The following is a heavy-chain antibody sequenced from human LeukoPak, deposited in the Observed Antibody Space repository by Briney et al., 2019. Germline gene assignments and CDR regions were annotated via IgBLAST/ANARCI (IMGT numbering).Heavy chain of an antibody. V-gene: IGHV4-59*01. CDR3: ARGGPGSGYHYYLDY. J-gene: IGHJ4*02. CDR1: GGSISSYY. D-gene: IGHD3-22*01. Sequence: PSETLSLTCTVFGGSISSYYWSWIRQPPGKGLEWIGFISYSGSTTYNPSLKSRVTISLDTSKNQFSLNLGSVTGADTAVYHCARGGPGSGYHYYLDYWGQGTLVTVSS. CDR2: ISYSGST.